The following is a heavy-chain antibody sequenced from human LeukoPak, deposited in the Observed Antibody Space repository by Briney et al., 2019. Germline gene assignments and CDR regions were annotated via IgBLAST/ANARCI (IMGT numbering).Heavy chain of an antibody. CDR1: GASINGYY. J-gene: IGHJ2*01. CDR3: ARLSRGDSSGYYSYYPQSANWYFDL. CDR2: IYYSGST. D-gene: IGHD3-22*01. Sequence: SETLSLTCTFSGASINGYYWSWIRQPPGKGLERIGYIYYSGSTNYNPSLKSRVTISVDTSKNQFSLKLSSVTAADTAVYYCARLSRGDSSGYYSYYPQSANWYFDLWGRGTLVTVSS. V-gene: IGHV4-59*08.